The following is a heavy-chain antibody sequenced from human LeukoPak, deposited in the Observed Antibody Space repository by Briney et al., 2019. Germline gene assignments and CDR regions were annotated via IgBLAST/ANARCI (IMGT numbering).Heavy chain of an antibody. CDR3: ARFIAVAAQEVDY. J-gene: IGHJ4*02. Sequence: SETLSLTCTVSGGSISSSSYYWGWIRQPPGKGLEWIGSIYYSGSTYYNPSLKSRVTISVDTSKNQFSLKLSSVTAADTAVYYCARFIAVAAQEVDYWGQGTLVTVSS. CDR1: GGSISSSSYY. D-gene: IGHD6-19*01. CDR2: IYYSGST. V-gene: IGHV4-39*01.